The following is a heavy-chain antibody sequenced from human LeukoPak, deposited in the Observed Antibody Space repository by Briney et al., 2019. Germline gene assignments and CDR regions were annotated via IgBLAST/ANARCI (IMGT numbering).Heavy chain of an antibody. V-gene: IGHV4-39*07. J-gene: IGHJ4*02. CDR3: ARAVGSFDWLPLFDY. CDR1: GGSIRSSSYC. D-gene: IGHD3-9*01. CDR2: IYHSGIT. Sequence: PSETLSLTCTVSGGSIRSSSYCWGWIRQPPGKGLEWIGNIYHSGITYYTPSLKSRVTISVDTSKNQFYLKLSSVTAADTAVYYCARAVGSFDWLPLFDYWGQGTLVTVSS.